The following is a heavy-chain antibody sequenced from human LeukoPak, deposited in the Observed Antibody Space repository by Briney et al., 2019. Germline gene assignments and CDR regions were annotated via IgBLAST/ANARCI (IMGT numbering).Heavy chain of an antibody. D-gene: IGHD2-2*01. CDR3: ARVGLPAAVGFDY. V-gene: IGHV1-2*02. J-gene: IGHJ4*02. Sequence: GASVKVSCKASGYTFTGYYMHWVRQAPGQGLEWMGWINPNSGGTNYAQKFQGRVTMTRDTSISTAYMELSRLKSDDTAVYYCARVGLPAAVGFDYWGQGTLVTVSS. CDR1: GYTFTGYY. CDR2: INPNSGGT.